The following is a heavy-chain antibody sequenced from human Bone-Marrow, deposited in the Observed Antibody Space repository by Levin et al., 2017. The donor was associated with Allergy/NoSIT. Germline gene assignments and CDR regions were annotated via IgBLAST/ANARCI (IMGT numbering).Heavy chain of an antibody. CDR2: ISGSGTGT. J-gene: IGHJ4*02. V-gene: IGHV3-23*01. CDR1: GFTFKTYA. Sequence: PGGSLRLSCAASGFTFKTYAMTWVRQAPGKGLEWVSTISGSGTGTYYADSAKGRFTISRDNSKNTVYLQMNSLRVEDTAVYYCAKDRSGSRSKGDLDYWGQGTLVTVSS. D-gene: IGHD3-3*01. CDR3: AKDRSGSRSKGDLDY.